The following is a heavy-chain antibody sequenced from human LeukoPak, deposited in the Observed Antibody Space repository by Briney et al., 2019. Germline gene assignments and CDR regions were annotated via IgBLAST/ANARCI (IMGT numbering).Heavy chain of an antibody. CDR2: INHIRST. D-gene: IGHD2-2*01. V-gene: IGHV4-34*01. CDR1: GGSFRGSY. Sequence: SETLSLTCAVYGGSFRGSYWSWIRQPPGKGLEWIGEINHIRSTNYNPSLKSRVTISLDTSMKKFSLKLNSVTAADTAVYYCASTERCSTTCPLDYGGEGTLVTVSA. J-gene: IGHJ4*02. CDR3: ASTERCSTTCPLDY.